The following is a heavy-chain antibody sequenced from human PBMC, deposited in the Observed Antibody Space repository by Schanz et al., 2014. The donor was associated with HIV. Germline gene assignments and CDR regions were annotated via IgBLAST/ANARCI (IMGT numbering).Heavy chain of an antibody. V-gene: IGHV3-30*03. CDR1: GFTFSSYG. Sequence: QVQLVESGGGVVQPGRSLRLSCAASGFTFSSYGMHWVRQAPGKGLEWVAVISYDGSDKYYADSVKGRFTISRDNSKNTLSLQMNSLRAEDTAVYYCARDKGDNWAGYYYYYGMDVWGQGTTVTVSS. CDR3: ARDKGDNWAGYYYYYGMDV. D-gene: IGHD1-20*01. J-gene: IGHJ6*02. CDR2: ISYDGSDK.